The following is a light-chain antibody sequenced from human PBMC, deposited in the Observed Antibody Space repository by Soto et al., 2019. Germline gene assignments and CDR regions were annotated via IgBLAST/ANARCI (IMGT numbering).Light chain of an antibody. CDR2: EVS. CDR3: SSYEGSNNYV. J-gene: IGLJ1*01. CDR1: SGDVGGYNY. Sequence: QSVLTQPPSASGSPGQSVTISCTGTSGDVGGYNYVSWYQQHPGKAPKLMIFEVSERPSGVPDRFSASKSGNTASLTVSGLQAEDEDDYYCSSYEGSNNYVFGTGTKVTVL. V-gene: IGLV2-8*01.